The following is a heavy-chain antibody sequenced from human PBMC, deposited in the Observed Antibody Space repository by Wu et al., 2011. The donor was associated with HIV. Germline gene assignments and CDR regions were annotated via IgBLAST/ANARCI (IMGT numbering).Heavy chain of an antibody. CDR1: GYTFTGYY. Sequence: QVQLVQSGAEVKKPGASVKVSCKASGYTFTGYYMHWVRQAPGQGLEWMGWINPNSGGTNYAQKFQGRVTMTRDTSISTAYMGLSRLRSDDTAVYYCASIIAAAGTREYYFDYWGQGTLVTVSS. J-gene: IGHJ4*02. CDR3: ASIIAAAGTREYYFDY. CDR2: INPNSGGT. D-gene: IGHD6-13*01. V-gene: IGHV1-2*02.